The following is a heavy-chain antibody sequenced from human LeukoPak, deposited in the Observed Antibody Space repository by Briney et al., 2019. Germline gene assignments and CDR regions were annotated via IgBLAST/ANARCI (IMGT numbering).Heavy chain of an antibody. CDR2: IRYDGSNK. CDR3: AKDPRYSSSWSSTPPYCYYMDV. CDR1: GFTFSSYG. Sequence: GGSLRLSCAASGFTFSSYGMHWVRQAPGKGLEWVAFIRYDGSNKYYADSVKGRFTISRDNSKNTLYLQMNSLRAEDTAVYYCAKDPRYSSSWSSTPPYCYYMDVWGKGTTVTVSS. D-gene: IGHD6-13*01. J-gene: IGHJ6*03. V-gene: IGHV3-30*02.